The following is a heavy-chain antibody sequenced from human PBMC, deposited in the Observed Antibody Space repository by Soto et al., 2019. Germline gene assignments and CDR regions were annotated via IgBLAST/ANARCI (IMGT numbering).Heavy chain of an antibody. CDR3: AKDIQDIVVVVAEMYYFDY. D-gene: IGHD2-15*01. Sequence: GGSLRLSCAASGFTFSSYAMSWVRQAPGKGLEWVSAISGSGGSTYYADSVKGRFTISRDNSKNTLYLQMNSLRAEDTAVYYCAKDIQDIVVVVAEMYYFDYWGQGTLVTVSS. J-gene: IGHJ4*02. V-gene: IGHV3-23*01. CDR1: GFTFSSYA. CDR2: ISGSGGST.